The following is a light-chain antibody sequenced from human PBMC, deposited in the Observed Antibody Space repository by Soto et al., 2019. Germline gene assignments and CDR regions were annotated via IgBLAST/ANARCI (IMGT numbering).Light chain of an antibody. V-gene: IGLV2-14*01. CDR3: SSNTSSSSYV. CDR1: SSDVGAYNY. Sequence: QSVLTQPASVSGSPGQSITISCTGTSSDVGAYNYVSWYQQHPGKVPKLMIYEVSNRPSGVSNRFSDSKSGNTASLTISGLHPEDEADYYCSSNTSSSSYVFGTGTKVTVL. CDR2: EVS. J-gene: IGLJ1*01.